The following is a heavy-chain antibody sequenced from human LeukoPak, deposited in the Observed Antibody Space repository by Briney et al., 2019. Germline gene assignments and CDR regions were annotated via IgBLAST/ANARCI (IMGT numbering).Heavy chain of an antibody. Sequence: SGGSLRLSCAASGFTFDDYAMHWVRQAPGKGLEWVAGISWNRGSVGYADSVKGRFTISRDNAKNSLYLQMNSLRAEDTALYYCAKDSAYYYDSSGYYWYFDYWGQGTLVTVSS. CDR3: AKDSAYYYDSSGYYWYFDY. J-gene: IGHJ4*02. CDR2: ISWNRGSV. V-gene: IGHV3-9*01. D-gene: IGHD3-22*01. CDR1: GFTFDDYA.